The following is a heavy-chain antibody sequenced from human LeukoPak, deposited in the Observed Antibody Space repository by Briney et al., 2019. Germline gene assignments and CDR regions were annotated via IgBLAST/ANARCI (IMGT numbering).Heavy chain of an antibody. J-gene: IGHJ6*03. CDR2: IYYSGST. CDR1: GGSISSGDYY. V-gene: IGHV4-30-4*08. D-gene: IGHD2-2*01. Sequence: SQTLSLTCTVSGGSISSGDYYWSWIRQPPGKGLEWIGYIYYSGSTYYNPSLKSRVTISVDTSKNQFSLKLSSVTAADTAVYYCARDQVCSSTSCYFGYYYYYMDVWGKGTTVTVPS. CDR3: ARDQVCSSTSCYFGYYYYYMDV.